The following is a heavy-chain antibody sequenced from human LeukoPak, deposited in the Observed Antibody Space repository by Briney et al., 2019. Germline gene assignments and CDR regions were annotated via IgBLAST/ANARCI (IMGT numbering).Heavy chain of an antibody. CDR1: XXXXXXXX. V-gene: IGHV3-30*18. J-gene: IGHJ4*02. CDR2: ISYDGRNI. D-gene: IGHD2-2*01. Sequence: SXXLSCAASXXXXXXXXMHXVXQAPXXGXXXXXFISYDGRNIHYPDSVKGRFTISRDISTDTLWLQMDSLRTEDTAVYYCAKGPLRGTAAAIDYWGQGTLVTVSS. CDR3: AKGPLRGTAAAIDY.